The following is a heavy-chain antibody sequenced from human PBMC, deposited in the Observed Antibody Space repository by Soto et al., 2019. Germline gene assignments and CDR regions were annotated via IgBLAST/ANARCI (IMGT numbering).Heavy chain of an antibody. J-gene: IGHJ4*02. Sequence: AGGSLRLSCAAGGLTISRYAMNCVRQTPGKGLEWVSAISGSGGSTNYADSVKGRFTISRDNSKNTLYLQMNSLRAEDTAVYYCAKDPGCSGGSCFVDYWGQGTLVTVSS. D-gene: IGHD2-15*01. V-gene: IGHV3-23*01. CDR3: AKDPGCSGGSCFVDY. CDR1: GLTISRYA. CDR2: ISGSGGST.